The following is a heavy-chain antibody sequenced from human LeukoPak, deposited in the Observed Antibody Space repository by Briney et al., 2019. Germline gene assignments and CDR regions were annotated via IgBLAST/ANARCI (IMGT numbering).Heavy chain of an antibody. D-gene: IGHD3-22*01. CDR3: AKDPTHYRVWDYYETIGLSY. V-gene: IGHV3-30*02. CDR2: IRYDGSNK. Sequence: GGSLRLSCVASGFSFNSYDMHWVRQAPGKGLEWVAFIRYDGSNKYYADSVKGRFTISRDNSKNTLNLQMNSLRAEDTAVYYCAKDPTHYRVWDYYETIGLSYWGQGTLVTVSS. CDR1: GFSFNSYD. J-gene: IGHJ4*02.